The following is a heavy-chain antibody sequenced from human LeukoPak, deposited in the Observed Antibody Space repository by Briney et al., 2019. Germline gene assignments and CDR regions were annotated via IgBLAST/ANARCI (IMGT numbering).Heavy chain of an antibody. V-gene: IGHV3-23*01. J-gene: IGHJ4*02. CDR2: ITGNGDTT. CDR3: AKHVAVLPAPRNYYFDY. Sequence: GGSLRLSCEASGFTFSTYAMSWVRQAPGKGLEWVSSITGNGDTTYYADSVKGRFTISRGNSKNTLFLHMNSLRAEDTAIFYCAKHVAVLPAPRNYYFDYWGQGTLVTVSS. CDR1: GFTFSTYA. D-gene: IGHD2-2*01.